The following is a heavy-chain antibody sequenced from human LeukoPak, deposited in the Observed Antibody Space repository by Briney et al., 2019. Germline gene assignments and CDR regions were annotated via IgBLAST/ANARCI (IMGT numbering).Heavy chain of an antibody. CDR3: TRGSIAYYYMDV. V-gene: IGHV4-59*01. J-gene: IGHJ6*03. Sequence: ASETLSLTCTVSGGSISSYYWSWIRQPPGKGLEWIGYIYYSGSTNYNPSLKSRVTISVDTSKNQFSLKLSSVTAADTAVYYCTRGSIAYYYMDVWGKGTTVTISS. CDR2: IYYSGST. CDR1: GGSISSYY. D-gene: IGHD3-22*01.